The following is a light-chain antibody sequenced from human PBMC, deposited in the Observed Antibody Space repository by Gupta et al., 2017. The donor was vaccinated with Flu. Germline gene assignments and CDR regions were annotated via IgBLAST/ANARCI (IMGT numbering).Light chain of an antibody. Sequence: SYALPQPPSVSVSPGQTARITCSGDVLAKKYARWFQQKPGQAPVLIIYKDKERPSGIPERFSGSSSVTTVTLTISGAQVEDEEDYYCDATTDSIRVFGGGTKLTVL. CDR2: KDK. CDR1: VLAKKY. CDR3: DATTDSIRV. J-gene: IGLJ3*02. V-gene: IGLV3-27*01.